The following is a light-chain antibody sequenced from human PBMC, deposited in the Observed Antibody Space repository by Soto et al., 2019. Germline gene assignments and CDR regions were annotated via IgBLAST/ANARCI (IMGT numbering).Light chain of an antibody. J-gene: IGLJ1*01. V-gene: IGLV2-8*01. CDR2: EVN. CDR3: RSYAGSNNPYV. CDR1: SSDVGGYNY. Sequence: QSALTQPPSASGSPGQSVTISCTGTSSDVGGYNYVSWYQQHPGKAPKLMIYEVNKRPSGVPDRFSGSKSGNTASLTVSGLQAEDEADYYCRSYAGSNNPYVFGTGTKLTVL.